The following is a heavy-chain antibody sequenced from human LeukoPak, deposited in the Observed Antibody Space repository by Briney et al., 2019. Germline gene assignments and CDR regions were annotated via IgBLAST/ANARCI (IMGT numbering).Heavy chain of an antibody. CDR2: ISGSGGST. Sequence: GGSLRLSCAASGFTFSSYAMSWVRQAPGKGLEWVSAISGSGGSTYYADSVKGRFTISRDNSKNTLYLQMNSLRAEDTAVYHCAKDHYYGSGSPTFDYWGQGTLVTVSS. J-gene: IGHJ4*02. CDR1: GFTFSSYA. D-gene: IGHD3-10*01. V-gene: IGHV3-23*01. CDR3: AKDHYYGSGSPTFDY.